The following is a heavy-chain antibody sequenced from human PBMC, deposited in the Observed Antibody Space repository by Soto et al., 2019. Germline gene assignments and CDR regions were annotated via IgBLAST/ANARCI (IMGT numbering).Heavy chain of an antibody. D-gene: IGHD5-12*01. CDR1: GASISYGGFS. V-gene: IGHV4-30-2*06. CDR3: AGGGGYDSFDY. CDR2: ISHLEST. Sequence: ASETLSLTCTVSGASISYGGFSWSWIRQSPGKGLEWIGYISHLESTYFHPSFKSRLTMSIDRTRNQFSLKLSSVTAADMAVYYCAGGGGYDSFDYWGQGVLVTVSS. J-gene: IGHJ4*02.